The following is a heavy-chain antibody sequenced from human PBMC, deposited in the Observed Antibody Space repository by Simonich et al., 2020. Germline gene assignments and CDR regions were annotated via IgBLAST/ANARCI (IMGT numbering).Heavy chain of an antibody. V-gene: IGHV4-34*01. CDR1: GGSFSGYY. CDR2: INHSGRT. J-gene: IGHJ3*02. CDR3: ARGKGWKNAFDI. Sequence: QVQLQQWGAGLLKPSETLSLTCAVYGGSFSGYYWSWIRQPPGKGLEWIGEINHSGRTKYNPSIKSRVTISVDTSKNQFSLKLSSVTAADTAVYYCARGKGWKNAFDIWGQGTMVTVSS. D-gene: IGHD1-1*01.